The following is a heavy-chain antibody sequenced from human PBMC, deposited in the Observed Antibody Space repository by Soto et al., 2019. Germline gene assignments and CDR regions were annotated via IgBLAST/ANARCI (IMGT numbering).Heavy chain of an antibody. CDR1: GGTFSSYA. CDR3: ARGGDTAMVTGYYYYGMDV. V-gene: IGHV1-69*13. CDR2: IIPIFGTA. Sequence: GASVKVSCKASGGTFSSYAISWVRQAPGQGLEWMGGIIPIFGTANYAQKFQGRVTITADESTSTAYMELSSLRSEDTAVYYCARGGDTAMVTGYYYYGMDVWGQGTTVTVS. J-gene: IGHJ6*02. D-gene: IGHD5-18*01.